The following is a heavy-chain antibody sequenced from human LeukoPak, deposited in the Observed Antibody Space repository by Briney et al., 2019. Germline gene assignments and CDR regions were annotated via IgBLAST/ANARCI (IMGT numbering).Heavy chain of an antibody. Sequence: GRSLRLSCAASGFTFNNYAMHWARQAPGKGLEWVAVKSYDGSNKYYADSLKGRFTISRDNYKNTLYLQMDSLRAEDTAVYYCAKSLFTSAAGSGRASDIWGQGTMVTVYS. CDR3: AKSLFTSAAGSGRASDI. D-gene: IGHD3-10*01. J-gene: IGHJ3*02. CDR1: GFTFNNYA. CDR2: KSYDGSNK. V-gene: IGHV3-30-3*01.